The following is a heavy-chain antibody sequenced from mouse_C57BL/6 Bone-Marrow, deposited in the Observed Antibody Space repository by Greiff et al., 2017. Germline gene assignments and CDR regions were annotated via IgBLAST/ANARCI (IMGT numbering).Heavy chain of an antibody. Sequence: QVQLQQPGAELVKPGASVKLSCKASGYTFTSYWMHWVKQRPGRGLEWIGRIDPNSGGTKYNEKFKSKATLTVDKPSSTAYMQRSSLSSEDSAVYYFARSPWDTRAQGDYWGQGTTLTVSS. J-gene: IGHJ2*01. V-gene: IGHV1-72*01. CDR1: GYTFTSYW. D-gene: IGHD3-2*02. CDR2: IDPNSGGT. CDR3: ARSPWDTRAQGDY.